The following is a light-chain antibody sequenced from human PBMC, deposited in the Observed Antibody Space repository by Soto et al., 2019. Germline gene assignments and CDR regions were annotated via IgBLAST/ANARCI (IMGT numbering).Light chain of an antibody. CDR1: NIGSKS. J-gene: IGLJ1*01. CDR3: KVWYSSSDHHV. V-gene: IGLV3-21*02. Sequence: SYELTQPPSVSVAPGQTAKITCGGSNIGSKSVHWYQQKPGQAPVLVVYDDSGRPSGIPERLSGSHSGNTATLTISRVEAGDDAEYSCKVWYSSSDHHVFGAGTKVTVL. CDR2: DDS.